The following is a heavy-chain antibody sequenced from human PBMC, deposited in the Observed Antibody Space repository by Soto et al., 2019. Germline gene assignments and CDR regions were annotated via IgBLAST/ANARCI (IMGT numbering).Heavy chain of an antibody. CDR2: ISYDGSNK. CDR3: ARAREDCTNGVCWYYGMDV. Sequence: QVQLVESGGGVVQPGRSLRLSCAASGFTFSSYAMHWVRQAPGKGLEWVAVISYDGSNKYYADSVKGRFTISRDNSKNTLYLQMNSLRAEDTAVYYCARAREDCTNGVCWYYGMDVWGQGTTVTVSS. V-gene: IGHV3-30-3*01. CDR1: GFTFSSYA. J-gene: IGHJ6*02. D-gene: IGHD2-8*01.